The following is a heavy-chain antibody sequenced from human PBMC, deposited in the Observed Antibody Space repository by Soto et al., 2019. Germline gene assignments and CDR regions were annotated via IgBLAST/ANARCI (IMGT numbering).Heavy chain of an antibody. D-gene: IGHD6-13*01. Sequence: WATLSRTCTGYGVSVSSGSYYWSWIRQPPGKGLEWIGYIYYSGSTNYNPSLKSRVTISVDTSKNQFSLKLSSVTAADTAVYYCARDSSRSYPLGMDVWGQGTTVTVSS. CDR1: GVSVSSGSYY. V-gene: IGHV4-61*01. CDR3: ARDSSRSYPLGMDV. J-gene: IGHJ6*02. CDR2: IYYSGST.